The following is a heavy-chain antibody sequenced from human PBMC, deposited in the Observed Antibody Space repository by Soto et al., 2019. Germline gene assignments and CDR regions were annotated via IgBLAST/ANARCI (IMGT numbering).Heavy chain of an antibody. Sequence: QVQLVESGGGVVQPGRSLRLSCAASGFTFSSYAMHWVRQAPGKGLEWVAIISYDVSNKYYADSVKGRFTISRDNSKNTLYLQMNSLRAEDTAVYYCARSRKQQLWAHAYDIWGQGTMVTVSS. D-gene: IGHD6-13*01. CDR3: ARSRKQQLWAHAYDI. CDR2: ISYDVSNK. V-gene: IGHV3-30-3*01. J-gene: IGHJ3*02. CDR1: GFTFSSYA.